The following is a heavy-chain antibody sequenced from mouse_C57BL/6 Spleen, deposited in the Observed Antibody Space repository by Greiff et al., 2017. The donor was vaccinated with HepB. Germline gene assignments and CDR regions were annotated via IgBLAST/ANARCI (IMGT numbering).Heavy chain of an antibody. J-gene: IGHJ1*03. D-gene: IGHD2-2*01. Sequence: QVQLKESGAELVRPGASVTLSCKASGYTFTDYEMHWVKQTPVHGLEWIGAIDPETGGTAYNQKFKGKAILTADKSSSTAYMELRSLTSEDSAVYYCTRELGRGYHWYFDVWGTGTTVTVSS. CDR2: IDPETGGT. CDR1: GYTFTDYE. V-gene: IGHV1-15*01. CDR3: TRELGRGYHWYFDV.